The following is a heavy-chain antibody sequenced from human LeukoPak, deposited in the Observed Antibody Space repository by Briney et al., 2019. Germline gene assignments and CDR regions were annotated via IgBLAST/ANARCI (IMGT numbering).Heavy chain of an antibody. Sequence: GASVKVSCKASGYTFTSYDINWVRQATGQGLEWMGWMNPNSGNTGYAHKFQGRVTITRDTSISAVYMELSSLRSEDMGVYYCARRVGGYWGQGTLVSVSS. CDR3: ARRVGGY. CDR2: MNPNSGNT. D-gene: IGHD3-16*01. J-gene: IGHJ4*02. V-gene: IGHV1-8*01. CDR1: GYTFTSYD.